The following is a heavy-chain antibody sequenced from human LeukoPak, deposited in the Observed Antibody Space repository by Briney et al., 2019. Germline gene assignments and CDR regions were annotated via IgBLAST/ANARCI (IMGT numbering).Heavy chain of an antibody. D-gene: IGHD7-27*01. J-gene: IGHJ4*02. CDR1: GYTFTSFD. CDR3: ARGPPNWGMVGY. Sequence: ASVKVSCKASGYTFTSFDFNWVRQATGQGLEWMGWMKSNNGHTGYAQKFQGRVTMTRDTSISTAYMELSSLTFEDAAVYYCARGPPNWGMVGYWGQGTLVTVSS. CDR2: MKSNNGHT. V-gene: IGHV1-8*01.